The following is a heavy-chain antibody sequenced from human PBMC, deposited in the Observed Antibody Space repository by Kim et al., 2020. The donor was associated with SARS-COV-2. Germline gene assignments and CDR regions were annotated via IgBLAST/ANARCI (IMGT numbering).Heavy chain of an antibody. D-gene: IGHD2-15*01. J-gene: IGHJ4*02. CDR1: GFTVSTNN. CDR2: IYSGGST. V-gene: IGHV3-53*01. Sequence: GGSLRLSCVASGFTVSTNNMSWVRQAPGKGLEWVSVIYSGGSTYYSDSVKGRFTSSKDNSKNTLYRQRNSRRAVDTAVYYCASATNCSGGSCVAYWGQGTLVTVSS. CDR3: ASATNCSGGSCVAY.